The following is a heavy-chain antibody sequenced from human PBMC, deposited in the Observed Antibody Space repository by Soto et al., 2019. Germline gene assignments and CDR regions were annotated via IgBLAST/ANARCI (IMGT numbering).Heavy chain of an antibody. CDR1: GGSFSCYY. V-gene: IGHV4-34*01. J-gene: IGHJ5*02. D-gene: IGHD3-3*01. Sequence: PSETLSLTCAVYGGSFSCYYWSGIRQPPGKGLEWIGEINHSGSTNYNPSLKSRVTISVDTSKNQFSLKLSSVTAADTAVYYCARGYYDFWSGYLPSFDPWGQGTLVTVSS. CDR2: INHSGST. CDR3: ARGYYDFWSGYLPSFDP.